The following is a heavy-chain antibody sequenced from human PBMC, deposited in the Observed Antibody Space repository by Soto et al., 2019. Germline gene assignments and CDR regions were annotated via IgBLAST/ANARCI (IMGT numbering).Heavy chain of an antibody. J-gene: IGHJ4*02. Sequence: SVKVSCKASGGTFSSYTISWVRQAPGQGLEWMGRIIPILGIANYAQKFQGRVMITADKSTSTVYMELSSLRSEDTAVYYCARTTMTFYYFDFWGQGTLVTVSS. CDR1: GGTFSSYT. CDR3: ARTTMTFYYFDF. CDR2: IIPILGIA. D-gene: IGHD4-17*01. V-gene: IGHV1-69*02.